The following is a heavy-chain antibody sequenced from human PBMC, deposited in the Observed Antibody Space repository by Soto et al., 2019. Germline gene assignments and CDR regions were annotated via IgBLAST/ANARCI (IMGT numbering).Heavy chain of an antibody. CDR1: GGSFSGYY. J-gene: IGHJ6*02. D-gene: IGHD2-15*01. Sequence: SETLSLTCAVYGGSFSGYYWSWIRQPPGKGLEWIGEINHSGSTNYNPSLKSRVTISVDTSKNQFSLKLSSVTAADTAVYYCAREILQYGMDVWGQGTTVTVS. CDR3: AREILQYGMDV. V-gene: IGHV4-34*01. CDR2: INHSGST.